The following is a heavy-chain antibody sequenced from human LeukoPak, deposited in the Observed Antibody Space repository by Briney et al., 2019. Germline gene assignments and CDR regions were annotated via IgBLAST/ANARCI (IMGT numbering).Heavy chain of an antibody. CDR3: ARVPREGDRFDP. J-gene: IGHJ5*02. Sequence: ASVKVSCKASGYTFTNYGISWVRQAPGQGLEWMGWMNPKSGNTGYAQKFQGRVTMTRSTSISTAYMELSSLRTDDTAVYYCARVPREGDRFDPWGQGTLVTVSS. CDR1: GYTFTNYG. D-gene: IGHD1-26*01. V-gene: IGHV1-8*02. CDR2: MNPKSGNT.